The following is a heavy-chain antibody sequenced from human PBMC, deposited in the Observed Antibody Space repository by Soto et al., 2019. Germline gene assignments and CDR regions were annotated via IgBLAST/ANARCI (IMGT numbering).Heavy chain of an antibody. J-gene: IGHJ6*02. CDR3: AREDKVVVTATEYYYYGMDV. CDR2: IIPIFGTA. D-gene: IGHD2-21*02. Sequence: QVQLVQSGAEVKKPGSSVKVSCKASGGTFSSYAISWVRQAPGQGLEWMGGIIPIFGTANYAQKFHGRVTITEDEATSTAYMELSSLRDEDTAVYYCAREDKVVVTATEYYYYGMDVWGQGTTVTVSS. V-gene: IGHV1-69*01. CDR1: GGTFSSYA.